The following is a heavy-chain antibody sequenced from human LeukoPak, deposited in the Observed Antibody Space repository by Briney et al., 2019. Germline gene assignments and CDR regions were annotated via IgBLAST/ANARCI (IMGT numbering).Heavy chain of an antibody. J-gene: IGHJ5*02. CDR1: GYTFTGHY. CDR3: ARGYCSGGSCYHFDP. CDR2: INGNTGGT. V-gene: IGHV1-2*02. Sequence: ASVRVSCKTSGYTFTGHYMHWVRQAPGQGLEWMGWINGNTGGTHYAQKFPGRVTMTRDTSIRTAYMELSSLTSDDTAMYFCARGYCSGGSCYHFDPWGQGTLVTVSS. D-gene: IGHD2-15*01.